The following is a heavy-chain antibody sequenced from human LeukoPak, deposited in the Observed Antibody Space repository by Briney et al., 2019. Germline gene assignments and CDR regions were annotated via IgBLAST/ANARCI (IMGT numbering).Heavy chain of an antibody. Sequence: ASVTVSCKASGYAFSSQNINWVRQAPGQGLDWMGWISTSNGNTNYAQKFQGRVTMTTDTSTSTAYMEVRNLRSDDTAVYYCARRYFWYLDLWGRGTPVTVSS. J-gene: IGHJ2*01. CDR2: ISTSNGNT. D-gene: IGHD1-1*01. CDR3: ARRYFWYLDL. CDR1: GYAFSSQN. V-gene: IGHV1-18*01.